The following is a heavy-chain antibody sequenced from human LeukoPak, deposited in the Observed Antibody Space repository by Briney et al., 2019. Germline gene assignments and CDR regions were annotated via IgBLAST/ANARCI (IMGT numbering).Heavy chain of an antibody. Sequence: SQTLSLTCAVSGYSISSGYYWGWIRQPPGKGLEWIGSIYHSGSTYYNPSLKSRVTISVDTSKNQFSLKLSSVTAADTAVYYCARAPRFLEWPRPRNWFDPWGQGTLVTVSS. CDR2: IYHSGST. V-gene: IGHV4-38-2*01. J-gene: IGHJ5*02. CDR1: GYSISSGYY. D-gene: IGHD3-3*01. CDR3: ARAPRFLEWPRPRNWFDP.